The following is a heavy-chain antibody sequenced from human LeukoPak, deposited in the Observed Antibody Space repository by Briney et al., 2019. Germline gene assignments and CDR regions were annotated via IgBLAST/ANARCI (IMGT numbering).Heavy chain of an antibody. J-gene: IGHJ5*02. D-gene: IGHD2-2*01. CDR3: ARNYQLLSPWFDP. CDR1: GGSLSSGDYY. CDR2: IYYSGST. V-gene: IGHV4-30-4*08. Sequence: SETLSLTCTVSGGSLSSGDYYWSWIRQPPGKGLEWIGYIYYSGSTYYNPSLKSRVTISVDTSKNQFSLKLSSVTAADTAVYYCARNYQLLSPWFDPWGQGTLVTVSS.